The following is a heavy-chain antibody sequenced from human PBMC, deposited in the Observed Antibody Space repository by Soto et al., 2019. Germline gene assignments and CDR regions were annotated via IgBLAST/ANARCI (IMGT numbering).Heavy chain of an antibody. Sequence: QVQLQQWGAGLLKPSETLSLTCAVYGGSFSGYYWSWIRQSPGKGLEWIGEITHSGGTNYNSSLKSRVTISADTSKNQFSLKLSSVTAADTAVYYCARGRTLRYWGQGTLVTVSS. V-gene: IGHV4-34*02. CDR1: GGSFSGYY. CDR3: ARGRTLRY. CDR2: ITHSGGT. J-gene: IGHJ4*02.